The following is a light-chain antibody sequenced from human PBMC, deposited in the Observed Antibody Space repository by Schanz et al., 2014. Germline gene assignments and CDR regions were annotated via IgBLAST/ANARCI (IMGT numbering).Light chain of an antibody. CDR3: CSYAGSYTWV. V-gene: IGLV2-8*01. CDR1: SSDVGGYNY. Sequence: SALTQPPSASGSPGQSVTISCAGTSSDVGGYNYVSWYQQRPGKAPKLMIYEVTERPSGVPDRFSGSKSGNTASLTISGLQAEDEADYYCCSYAGSYTWVFGGGTKLTVL. J-gene: IGLJ3*02. CDR2: EVT.